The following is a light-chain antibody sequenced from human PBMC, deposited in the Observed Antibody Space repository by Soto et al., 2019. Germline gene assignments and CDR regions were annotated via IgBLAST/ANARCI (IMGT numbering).Light chain of an antibody. Sequence: EIVLTKSPATLSLSPGERATLSCWASQSVSSYLAWYQQKPGQAPRLLIYDASNRATGIPARFSGSGSGTDFTLTISSLEPEDFAVYYCQQRSNWPHTFGQGTKVDIK. J-gene: IGKJ2*01. CDR3: QQRSNWPHT. V-gene: IGKV3-11*01. CDR1: QSVSSY. CDR2: DAS.